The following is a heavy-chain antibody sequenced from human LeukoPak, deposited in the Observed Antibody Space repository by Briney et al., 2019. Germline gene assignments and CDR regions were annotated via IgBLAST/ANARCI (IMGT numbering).Heavy chain of an antibody. D-gene: IGHD2-15*01. CDR2: ISTSGNYI. CDR1: GITFSSYT. CDR3: ARDYYCSGGSCYSPDYDY. J-gene: IGHJ4*02. V-gene: IGHV3-21*01. Sequence: GGSLRLSCASSGITFSSYTMNWVRQAPGKGLEWVSSISTSGNYIYYADSVKGRFTISRDNAKNSVYLQMDSLRAEDTAVYYCARDYYCSGGSCYSPDYDYWGQGTLVTVSS.